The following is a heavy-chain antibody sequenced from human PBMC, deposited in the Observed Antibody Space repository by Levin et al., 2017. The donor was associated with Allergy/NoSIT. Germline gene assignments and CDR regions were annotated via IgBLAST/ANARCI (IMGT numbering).Heavy chain of an antibody. J-gene: IGHJ3*02. CDR1: GFTFSSYA. CDR3: AKDRRVGHYYDSPRRDAFDI. D-gene: IGHD3-22*01. CDR2: ISGSGGST. V-gene: IGHV3-23*01. Sequence: GESLKISCAASGFTFSSYAMSWVRQAPGKGLEWVSAISGSGGSTYYADSVKGRFTISRDNSKNTLYLQMNSLRAEDTAVYYCAKDRRVGHYYDSPRRDAFDIWGQGTMVTVSS.